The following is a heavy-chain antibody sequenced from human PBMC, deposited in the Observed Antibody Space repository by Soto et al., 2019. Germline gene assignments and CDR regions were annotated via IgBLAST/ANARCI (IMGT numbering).Heavy chain of an antibody. D-gene: IGHD2-15*01. J-gene: IGHJ5*02. CDR1: GGTFSSYA. CDR2: IIPIFGRA. Sequence: QVQLVQSGAEVKKPGSSVKVSCKASGGTFSSYAISWVRQAPGQGLEWMGGIIPIFGRANYAQKFQGRVTITADEATSTAYMELSSLRSEDTAVYYCAREWYGGNGWSWFDPWGQGTLVTVSS. V-gene: IGHV1-69*01. CDR3: AREWYGGNGWSWFDP.